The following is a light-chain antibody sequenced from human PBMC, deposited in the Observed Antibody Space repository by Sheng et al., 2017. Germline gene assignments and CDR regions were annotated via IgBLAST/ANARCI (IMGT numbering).Light chain of an antibody. Sequence: EIVMTQSPATLSLSPGERATLSCRASQSVSSNVAWYQQKPGLAPRLLIYGASSRATGFPARLSGSGSGTEFTLTISSLQAEDVAVYYCHQYISSPLTFGGGTRVEIK. CDR3: HQYISSPLT. V-gene: IGKV3-15*01. J-gene: IGKJ4*01. CDR2: GAS. CDR1: QSVSSN.